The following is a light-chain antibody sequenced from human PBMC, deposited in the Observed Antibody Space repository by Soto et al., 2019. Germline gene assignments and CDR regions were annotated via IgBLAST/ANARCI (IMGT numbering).Light chain of an antibody. CDR3: NSYAGNSNFV. J-gene: IGLJ1*01. V-gene: IGLV2-8*01. Sequence: QSVLTQPPSASGSLGRSVTIYCTGTSGDVGGYNYVSWYQHHPGKAPRLLIYEVSNRPPGVSDRFSGSKSGNTASLTVSGLQADDEADYHCNSYAGNSNFVFGCGTKLTVL. CDR1: SGDVGGYNY. CDR2: EVS.